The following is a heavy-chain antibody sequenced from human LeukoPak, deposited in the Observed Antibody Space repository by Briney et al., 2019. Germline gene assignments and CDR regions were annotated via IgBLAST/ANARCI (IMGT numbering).Heavy chain of an antibody. J-gene: IGHJ3*02. D-gene: IGHD3-16*01. Sequence: KPSETLTLTCTVSGGSISSYYWSWIRQPAGKGLEWIGRIYTSGSTKYNPSLESRVTMSVDTSKNQCSVKLSALSAADAAGYYCARDLFGAFDIWGQGTMVTVSS. CDR3: ARDLFGAFDI. CDR2: IYTSGST. V-gene: IGHV4-4*07. CDR1: GGSISSYY.